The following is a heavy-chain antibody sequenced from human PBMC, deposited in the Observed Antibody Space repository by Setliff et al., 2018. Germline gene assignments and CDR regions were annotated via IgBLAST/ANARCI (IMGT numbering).Heavy chain of an antibody. Sequence: GESLKISCKGSGYTFTNYWIGWVRQMPGKGLEWMGLIYPGDSDIRYSPSFQGQVTISADRSISTAHLQWDSLKASDTAMYYCARGYDSGGWNYWGQGTLVTVSS. CDR3: ARGYDSGGWNY. V-gene: IGHV5-51*01. CDR1: GYTFTNYW. D-gene: IGHD3-22*01. CDR2: IYPGDSDI. J-gene: IGHJ4*02.